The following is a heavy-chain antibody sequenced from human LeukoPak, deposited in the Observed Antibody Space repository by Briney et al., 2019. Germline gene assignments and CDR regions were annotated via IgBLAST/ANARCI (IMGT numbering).Heavy chain of an antibody. CDR1: GYTFSGYY. CDR2: INPNSGGT. Sequence: GESLKISCKGSGYTFSGYYMHWVRQAPGQGLEWMGQINPNSGGTNYAQKFQGRVTMTRDTSISTAYMELSRLRSDDTAVYYCARSRLGYCSGGSCYSGAIWGQGTMVTVSS. CDR3: ARSRLGYCSGGSCYSGAI. J-gene: IGHJ3*02. D-gene: IGHD2-15*01. V-gene: IGHV1-2*06.